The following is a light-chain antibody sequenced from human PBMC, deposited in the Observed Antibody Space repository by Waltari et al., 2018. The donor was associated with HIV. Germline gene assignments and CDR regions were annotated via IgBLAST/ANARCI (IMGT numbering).Light chain of an antibody. J-gene: IGKJ4*01. Sequence: GERATLSCRASQSLTSTYIAWYQQKPGQAPSLLIYDASTRATGIPDRFSGSGSGTDFTLTISRLEPEDFAVYYCQQYVTSPLTFGGGTKVQT. CDR3: QQYVTSPLT. CDR1: QSLTSTY. V-gene: IGKV3-20*01. CDR2: DAS.